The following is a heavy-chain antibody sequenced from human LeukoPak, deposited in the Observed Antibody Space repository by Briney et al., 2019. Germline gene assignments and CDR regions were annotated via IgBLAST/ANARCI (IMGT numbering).Heavy chain of an antibody. CDR3: ATDYYDSSGYVGFDY. Sequence: ASVKVSCKASGCTFTGYYMHWVRQAPGQGLEWMGRINPNSGGTNYAQKFQGRVTMTRDTSISTAYMELSRLRSDDTAVYYCATDYYDSSGYVGFDYWGQGTLVTVSS. CDR1: GCTFTGYY. V-gene: IGHV1-2*06. J-gene: IGHJ4*02. CDR2: INPNSGGT. D-gene: IGHD3-22*01.